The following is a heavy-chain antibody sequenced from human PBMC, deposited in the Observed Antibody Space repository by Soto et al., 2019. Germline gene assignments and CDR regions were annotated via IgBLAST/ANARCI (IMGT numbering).Heavy chain of an antibody. CDR2: IYYSGST. D-gene: IGHD3-10*01. CDR1: GGSISSGDYY. CDR3: ANGGPNRGPGLDY. J-gene: IGHJ4*02. Sequence: SSETLSLTRTLSGGSISSGDYYWSWISKPPGKGLEWIGYIYYSGSTYYNPSLKSRVTISVDTSKNQFSLKLSSVTAADTAVYYCANGGPNRGPGLDYWGQGTLVTVSS. V-gene: IGHV4-30-4*01.